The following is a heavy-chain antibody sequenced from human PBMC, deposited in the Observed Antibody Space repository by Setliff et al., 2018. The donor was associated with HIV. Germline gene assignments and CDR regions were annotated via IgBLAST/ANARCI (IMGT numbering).Heavy chain of an antibody. J-gene: IGHJ6*03. V-gene: IGHV4-39*01. CDR1: GGSISSSSYY. CDR2: IYYSGST. CDR3: ARGIGPLPNWENFYYSMDV. D-gene: IGHD1-26*01. Sequence: LSLTCTVSGGSISSSSYYWGWIRQPPGKGLEWIGSIYYSGSTYSNPSLKSRVTISADTSKNQISLKLNSVTAADTAVYYCARGIGPLPNWENFYYSMDVWGKGTTVTV.